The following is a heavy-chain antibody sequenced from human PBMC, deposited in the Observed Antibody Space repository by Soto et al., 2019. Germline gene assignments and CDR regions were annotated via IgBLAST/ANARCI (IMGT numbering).Heavy chain of an antibody. V-gene: IGHV4-59*01. J-gene: IGHJ3*02. D-gene: IGHD2-21*01. CDR2: IYYSGST. CDR3: AREGVSYCGGDCYGAIDI. CDR1: GGSISSYY. Sequence: SETLSLTCTVSGGSISSYYWSWIRQPPGKGLEWIGYIYYSGSTNYNPSLKSRVTISVDTSKNQFSLKLSSVTAADTAVYYCAREGVSYCGGDCYGAIDISGQATMVSVSS.